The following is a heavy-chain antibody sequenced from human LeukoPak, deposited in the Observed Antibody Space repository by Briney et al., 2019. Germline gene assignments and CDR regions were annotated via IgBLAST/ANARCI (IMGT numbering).Heavy chain of an antibody. V-gene: IGHV3-21*01. CDR1: GFTFSSYR. Sequence: GGSLRLSCAASGFTFSSYRMNWVRQAPGKGLEWVSSISSSSSYIYYADSVKGRFTISRDNAKNSLYLQMNSLRAEDTAVYYCARVSGTSGPPTGFDPWGQGTLATVSS. J-gene: IGHJ5*02. CDR2: ISSSSSYI. CDR3: ARVSGTSGPPTGFDP. D-gene: IGHD2-2*01.